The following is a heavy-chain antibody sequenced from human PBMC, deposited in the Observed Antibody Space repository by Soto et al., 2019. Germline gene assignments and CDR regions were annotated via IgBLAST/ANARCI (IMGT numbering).Heavy chain of an antibody. D-gene: IGHD3-10*01. Sequence: QVQLVQSGVEVKKPGSSVKVSCKASGGTFSSYTISWVRQAPGQGLEWMGRIMPILGIANYAQKFQGRVTITEDKSTSTAYMELSSLRSEDTAVYYCARGGDYYGMDVWGQGTTVTVSS. CDR1: GGTFSSYT. CDR3: ARGGDYYGMDV. J-gene: IGHJ6*02. CDR2: IMPILGIA. V-gene: IGHV1-69*02.